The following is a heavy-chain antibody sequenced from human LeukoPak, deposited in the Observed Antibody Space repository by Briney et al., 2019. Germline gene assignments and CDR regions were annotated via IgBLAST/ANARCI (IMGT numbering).Heavy chain of an antibody. CDR3: ARTTEEYYGSGKSRKYYSYYYYMDV. CDR2: IYYSGST. V-gene: IGHV4-59*01. CDR1: GVSISNFY. J-gene: IGHJ6*03. D-gene: IGHD3-10*01. Sequence: PSETLSLTCTVSGVSISNFYWSWIRQPPGKGLEWIGDIYYSGSTNSNPSLKSRVTISVDRTKNHFSLKLSSVTAADTAVYYCARTTEEYYGSGKSRKYYSYYYYMDVWGKGTTVTVSS.